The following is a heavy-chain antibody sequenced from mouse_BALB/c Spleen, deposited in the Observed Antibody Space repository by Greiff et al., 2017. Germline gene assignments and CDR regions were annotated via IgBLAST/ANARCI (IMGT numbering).Heavy chain of an antibody. D-gene: IGHD4-1*01. CDR3: ARGWDEGFAY. CDR2: ISSGSSTI. Sequence: EVKLMESGGGLVQPGGSRKLSCAASGFTFSSFGMHWVRQAPEKGLEWVAYISSGSSTIYYADTVKGRFTISRDNPKNTLFLQMTSLRSEDTAMYYCARGWDEGFAYWGQGTLVTVSA. V-gene: IGHV5-17*02. CDR1: GFTFSSFG. J-gene: IGHJ3*01.